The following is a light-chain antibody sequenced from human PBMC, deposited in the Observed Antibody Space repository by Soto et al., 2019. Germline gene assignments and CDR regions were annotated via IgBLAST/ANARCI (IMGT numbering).Light chain of an antibody. Sequence: QSALTQPASVSGSRGQSITISCTGTSSDVGGYDYVSWYQQHPGKAPKFLIFEVSNRPSGVSNRFSGSKSGNTASLTISGLQAEDEADYYCSSYTSSSPWVFGGGTKVTVL. J-gene: IGLJ3*02. V-gene: IGLV2-14*01. CDR1: SSDVGGYDY. CDR3: SSYTSSSPWV. CDR2: EVS.